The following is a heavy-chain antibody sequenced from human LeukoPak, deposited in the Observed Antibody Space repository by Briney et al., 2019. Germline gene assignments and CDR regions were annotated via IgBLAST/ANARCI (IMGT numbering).Heavy chain of an antibody. V-gene: IGHV3-74*01. Sequence: GGSLRLSCAGSGFTFSSYWMYWVRQAPGKGLVWVSRISTDASSTTYADSVKGRFTISRDNAKGTLYLQMSSLRAEDTAVYYCTGHHQAYSRTYWGQGTLVTVSS. CDR3: TGHHQAYSRTY. CDR1: GFTFSSYW. J-gene: IGHJ4*02. D-gene: IGHD4-11*01. CDR2: ISTDASST.